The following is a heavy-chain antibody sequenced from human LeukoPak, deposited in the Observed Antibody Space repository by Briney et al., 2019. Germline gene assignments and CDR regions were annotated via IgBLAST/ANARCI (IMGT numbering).Heavy chain of an antibody. D-gene: IGHD6-13*01. V-gene: IGHV3-7*01. CDR2: IKYDGSEK. J-gene: IGHJ4*02. Sequence: GGSLRLSCPASGFTFSDYWMSWVRQAPGKGLEWVANIKYDGSEKYYVDSVKGRFTISRDNAKNSLYLQMNSLRVEDTAVYYCASHSSWRFEYWGQGTLVTVSS. CDR3: ASHSSWRFEY. CDR1: GFTFSDYW.